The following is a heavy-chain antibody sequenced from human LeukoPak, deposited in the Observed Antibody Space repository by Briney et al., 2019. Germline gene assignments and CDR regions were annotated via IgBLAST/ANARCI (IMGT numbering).Heavy chain of an antibody. Sequence: GGSLRLSCAASGFTFSSYGMHWVRQAPGKGLEWVAFIRYDGSNKYYADSVKGRFTISRDNSKNTLCLQMNSLRAEDTAVYYCATSPWAVTERLLFDYWGQGTQVTVSS. D-gene: IGHD4-11*01. V-gene: IGHV3-30*02. J-gene: IGHJ4*02. CDR2: IRYDGSNK. CDR3: ATSPWAVTERLLFDY. CDR1: GFTFSSYG.